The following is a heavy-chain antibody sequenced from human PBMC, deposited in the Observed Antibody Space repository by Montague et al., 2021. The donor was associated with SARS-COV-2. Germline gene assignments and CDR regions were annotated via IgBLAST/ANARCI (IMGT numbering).Heavy chain of an antibody. CDR3: ARENTVTTFGGPYYIDS. D-gene: IGHD4-17*01. V-gene: IGHV4-59*02. J-gene: IGHJ4*02. CDR1: GSSVRSYY. Sequence: ETLSLTCIVSGSSVRSYYWSWIRQPPGKGLEWIGYIYDSGSTNYNPSXKSRVTISVDTSKNQFSLKLSSVTAADTAVYYCARENTVTTFGGPYYIDSWGQGTLVTVSA. CDR2: IYDSGST.